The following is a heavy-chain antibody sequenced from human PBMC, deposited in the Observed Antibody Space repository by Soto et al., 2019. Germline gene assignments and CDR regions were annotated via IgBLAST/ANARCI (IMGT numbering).Heavy chain of an antibody. V-gene: IGHV5-51*01. CDR2: IYPGDSDT. J-gene: IGHJ3*02. CDR3: ASRISGITINGVVITPDAFDI. Sequence: GEALKISCKGSGCSFTSYWIGWVRQMPGKGLEWMGIIYPGDSDTRYSPSFQGQVTISADKSISTAYLQWSSLKASDTAMYYCASRISGITINGVVITPDAFDIWGQGTMVTVSS. CDR1: GCSFTSYW. D-gene: IGHD3-3*01.